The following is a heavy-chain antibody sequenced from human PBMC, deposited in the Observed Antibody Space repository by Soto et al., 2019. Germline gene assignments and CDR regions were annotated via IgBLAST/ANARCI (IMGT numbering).Heavy chain of an antibody. Sequence: PSETLALTSTVSGGSVRSSSYYWGWVRQPPGKGLEWIGSVYYSGSTYYNPSLESRVTISVDKSKNQFSLKLMSLSAADTAVYYCGRLEGLATISYYFDYWGQGALVTVSS. D-gene: IGHD3-9*01. V-gene: IGHV4-39*01. CDR1: GGSVRSSSYY. CDR3: GRLEGLATISYYFDY. J-gene: IGHJ4*02. CDR2: VYYSGST.